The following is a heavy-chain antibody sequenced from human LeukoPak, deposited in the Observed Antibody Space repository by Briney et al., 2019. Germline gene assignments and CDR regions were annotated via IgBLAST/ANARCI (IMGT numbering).Heavy chain of an antibody. CDR3: ASQDDYGDYVEVY. Sequence: PSETLSLTCAVYGGSFSGYYWSWIRQPPGKGLEWIGEINHSGSTNYNPSLTSRVTISVDTSKNQLSLKLSSVTAADTAVYYCASQDDYGDYVEVYWGQGTLVTVSS. CDR1: GGSFSGYY. V-gene: IGHV4-34*01. J-gene: IGHJ4*02. CDR2: INHSGST. D-gene: IGHD4-17*01.